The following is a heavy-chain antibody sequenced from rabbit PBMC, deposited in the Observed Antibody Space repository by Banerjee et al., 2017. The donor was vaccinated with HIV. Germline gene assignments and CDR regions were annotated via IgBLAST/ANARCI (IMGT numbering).Heavy chain of an antibody. V-gene: IGHV1S45*01. D-gene: IGHD8-1*01. CDR3: ARDYAGNGYADYYFTL. Sequence: QEQLVESGGGLVTPGESLTLTCTASGFSFSSSYWICWVRQAPGKGLEWIACIYTGSSGSTYYASWAKGRFTISKTSSTTVTLQMTSLTAADTATYFCARDYAGNGYADYYFTLWGPGTLVTVS. J-gene: IGHJ4*01. CDR1: GFSFSSSYW. CDR2: IYTGSSGST.